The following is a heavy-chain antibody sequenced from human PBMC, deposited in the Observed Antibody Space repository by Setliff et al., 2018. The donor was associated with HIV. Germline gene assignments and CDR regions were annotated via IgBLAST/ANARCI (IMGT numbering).Heavy chain of an antibody. D-gene: IGHD6-19*01. CDR3: ARARSDWYNVRPYYFDL. V-gene: IGHV4-61*09. Sequence: SETLSLTCNVSGASITSGSYYWSWIRRPAGKGLEWIGHIYSRGPTNYNPSLRSRVIISVDTSKNQLSLSLSSVTAADTAVYYCARARSDWYNVRPYYFDLWGQGTPVTVPQ. CDR2: IYSRGPT. J-gene: IGHJ4*02. CDR1: GASITSGSYY.